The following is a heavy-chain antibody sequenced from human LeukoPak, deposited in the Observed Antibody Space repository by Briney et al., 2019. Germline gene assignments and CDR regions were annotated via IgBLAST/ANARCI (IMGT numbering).Heavy chain of an antibody. V-gene: IGHV4-4*09. Sequence: SETLSLTCTVSGGSIDTYYWNWIRQPPGKGLEWIGYVFHTGSTNYNPSLKSRVTISVDASKNQFSLKVNSVTAADTAIYYCARVGYNWNLWFDTWGQGTKVTVSS. CDR1: GGSIDTYY. J-gene: IGHJ3*02. CDR3: ARVGYNWNLWFDT. CDR2: VFHTGST. D-gene: IGHD1-7*01.